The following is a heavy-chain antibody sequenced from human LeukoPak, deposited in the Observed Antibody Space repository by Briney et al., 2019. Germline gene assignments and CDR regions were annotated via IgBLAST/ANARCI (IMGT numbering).Heavy chain of an antibody. V-gene: IGHV4-4*07. Sequence: PSETLSLTCTVSDGSISSYYWSWIRQPAGKGLQWIGRIYSSGSTNYSPSLKSRVTMSVDTSKNHFSLRLPSVTAADTAVYYCARDLGFWSGPDYWGQGTLVTVSS. CDR1: DGSISSYY. D-gene: IGHD3-3*01. CDR2: IYSSGST. CDR3: ARDLGFWSGPDY. J-gene: IGHJ4*02.